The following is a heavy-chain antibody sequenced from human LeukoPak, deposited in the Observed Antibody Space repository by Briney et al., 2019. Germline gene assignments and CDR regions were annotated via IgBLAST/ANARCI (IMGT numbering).Heavy chain of an antibody. CDR3: ARVYSTGWRFFDY. D-gene: IGHD6-19*01. Sequence: KPSETLSLTCAVSNYSISRGYYWVWIRQPPGKGLEWIGSIYHSGSTYYNPSLKSRVTLSVDTSKNQFSLKLSSVTAADTAVYYCARVYSTGWRFFDYWGQGTLVTVSS. CDR1: NYSISRGYY. V-gene: IGHV4-38-2*01. CDR2: IYHSGST. J-gene: IGHJ4*02.